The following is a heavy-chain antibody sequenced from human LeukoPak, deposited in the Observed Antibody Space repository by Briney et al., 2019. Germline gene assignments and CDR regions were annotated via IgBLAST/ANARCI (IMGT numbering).Heavy chain of an antibody. Sequence: SETLSLTCTVSGYSISSGYYWGWIRQPPGKGLEWIGSIYHSGSTYYNPSLKSRVTISVDTSKNQLSLKLSSVTAADTAVYYCARDGMGASREGLDYWGQGTLVTVSS. V-gene: IGHV4-38-2*02. J-gene: IGHJ4*02. CDR3: ARDGMGASREGLDY. CDR2: IYHSGST. D-gene: IGHD1-26*01. CDR1: GYSISSGYY.